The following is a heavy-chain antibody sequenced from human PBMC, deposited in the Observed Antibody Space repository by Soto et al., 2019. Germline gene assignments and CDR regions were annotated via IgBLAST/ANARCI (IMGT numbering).Heavy chain of an antibody. CDR1: GFTFSSYS. CDR2: ISSSSSYI. J-gene: IGHJ6*02. Sequence: EVQLVESGGGLVKPGGSLRLSCAASGFTFSSYSMNWVRQAPGKGLEWVSSISSSSSYIYYADSVKGRFTISRDNAKNSLYLRMNSLRAEDTAVYYCARDFEGGYCSGGSCYPYYYYYCMDVWGQGTTVTVSS. CDR3: ARDFEGGYCSGGSCYPYYYYYCMDV. D-gene: IGHD2-15*01. V-gene: IGHV3-21*01.